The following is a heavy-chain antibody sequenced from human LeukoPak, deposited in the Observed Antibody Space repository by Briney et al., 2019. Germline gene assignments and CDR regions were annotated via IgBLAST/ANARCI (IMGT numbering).Heavy chain of an antibody. J-gene: IGHJ4*02. CDR1: GLTFSSYW. CDR3: AREVGGWTRFDY. D-gene: IGHD6-19*01. Sequence: TGGSLRLSCAASGLTFSSYWMSWVRQAPGKGLEWVANIKQDGSEKYYVDSVKGRFTISRDNAKNSLYLQMNSLRAEDTAVYYCAREVGGWTRFDYWGQGTLVTVSS. CDR2: IKQDGSEK. V-gene: IGHV3-7*01.